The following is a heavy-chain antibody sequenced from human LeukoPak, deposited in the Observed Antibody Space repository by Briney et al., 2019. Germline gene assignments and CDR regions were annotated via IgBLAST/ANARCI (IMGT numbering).Heavy chain of an antibody. Sequence: SETLSLTCTVSAGSISSSYWSWIRQPPGKGLEWIGYICYSGSTNYNPSLKSRVTISVDTSKNQFSLKLNSVTAADTAVYYCARQGPLTTAVTTRTYPFDYWGQGTLVTVSS. D-gene: IGHD4-11*01. V-gene: IGHV4-59*08. CDR2: ICYSGST. CDR1: AGSISSSY. J-gene: IGHJ4*02. CDR3: ARQGPLTTAVTTRTYPFDY.